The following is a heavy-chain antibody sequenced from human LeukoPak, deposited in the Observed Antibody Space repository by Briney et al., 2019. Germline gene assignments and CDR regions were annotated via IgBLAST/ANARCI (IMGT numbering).Heavy chain of an antibody. J-gene: IGHJ4*02. CDR2: INAGNGNT. Sequence: GASVKVSCKASGYTFTSYAMHWVRQAPGQRLEWMGWINAGNGNTKYSQKFQGRVTITRDTSASTAYMELSSLRSEDTAVYYCASSPDILTGYYEKTLDYWGQGTLVTVSS. CDR1: GYTFTSYA. CDR3: ASSPDILTGYYEKTLDY. V-gene: IGHV1-3*01. D-gene: IGHD3-9*01.